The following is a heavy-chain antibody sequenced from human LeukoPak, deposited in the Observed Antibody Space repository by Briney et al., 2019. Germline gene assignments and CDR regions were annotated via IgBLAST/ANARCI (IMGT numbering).Heavy chain of an antibody. D-gene: IGHD5-24*01. Sequence: SETLSLTCVVYGGSFSGYYWSWIRQPPGKGLEWIGEINHSGSTNYNPSLKSRVIISVDTSKNQFSLKLTSVTAADTAVYYCARSRLHPIIFDYWGRGTRVTVSS. CDR2: INHSGST. V-gene: IGHV4-34*01. CDR3: ARSRLHPIIFDY. J-gene: IGHJ4*02. CDR1: GGSFSGYY.